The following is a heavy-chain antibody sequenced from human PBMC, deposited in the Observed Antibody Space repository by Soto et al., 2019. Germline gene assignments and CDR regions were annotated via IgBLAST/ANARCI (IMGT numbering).Heavy chain of an antibody. CDR3: ARAGLDDVDIPGWLHP. Sequence: QAQLVQSGAEVKKPGASVKVSCEAFGYTFTGYYMHWGRQAPGQGLEWMVWNNPKSGATKYAQKFQGRVIMTRDTSLYTVYLEVMRLRSDDSAIYFCARAGLDDVDIPGWLHPWGQGTPVTV. CDR1: GYTFTGYY. D-gene: IGHD2-15*01. J-gene: IGHJ5*02. V-gene: IGHV1-2*02. CDR2: NNPKSGAT.